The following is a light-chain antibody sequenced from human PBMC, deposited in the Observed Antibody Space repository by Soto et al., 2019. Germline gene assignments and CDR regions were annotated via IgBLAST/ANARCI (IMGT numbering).Light chain of an antibody. CDR1: QSVSSY. Sequence: EIVLTQSPGSLSLSPVERATLSCRASQSVSSYLAWYRQKPGQAPRLLIYDASNRATGIPARFSGSGSGTDFTLTISSLEPEDFAVYYCQQRSNWLPGITFGQGTRLEIK. CDR3: QQRSNWLPGIT. V-gene: IGKV3-11*01. CDR2: DAS. J-gene: IGKJ5*01.